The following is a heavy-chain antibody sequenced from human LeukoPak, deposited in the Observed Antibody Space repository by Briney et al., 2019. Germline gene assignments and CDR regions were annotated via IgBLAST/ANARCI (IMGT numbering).Heavy chain of an antibody. Sequence: GRSLRLSCAASGFTFSSYGMHWVRQAPGKGLEWVAVIWYDGSNKYYADSVKGRFTISRDNSKNSLYLQMNSLTADDTAFYFCARDRMSRAPTYFHHWGQGTLVTVSA. D-gene: IGHD2-15*01. V-gene: IGHV3-33*01. CDR1: GFTFSSYG. J-gene: IGHJ1*01. CDR3: ARDRMSRAPTYFHH. CDR2: IWYDGSNK.